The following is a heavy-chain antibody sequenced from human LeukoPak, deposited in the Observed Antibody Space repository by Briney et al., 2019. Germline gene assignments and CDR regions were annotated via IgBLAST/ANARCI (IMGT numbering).Heavy chain of an antibody. D-gene: IGHD6-19*01. Sequence: GGSLRLSCAASGFTFSSYWMSWVRQAPGKGLEWVANIKQDGSEKYYVDSVKGRFTIFRDNAKNSLYLQMNSLRAEDTAVYYCARELSASSGWYYYGMDVWGQGTTVTVSS. CDR2: IKQDGSEK. CDR3: ARELSASSGWYYYGMDV. V-gene: IGHV3-7*01. CDR1: GFTFSSYW. J-gene: IGHJ6*02.